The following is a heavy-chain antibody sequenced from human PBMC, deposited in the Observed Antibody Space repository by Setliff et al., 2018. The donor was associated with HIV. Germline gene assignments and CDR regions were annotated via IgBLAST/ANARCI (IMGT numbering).Heavy chain of an antibody. CDR2: MHHSGNT. CDR1: TYSISSVHS. CDR3: ARHRVITGSFDS. D-gene: IGHD3-10*01. Sequence: LSLTCDVSTYSISSVHSWGWIRQPPGKGLEWIGTMHHSGNTHYKPSLKSRVTMSVDTSKNQFSLKVNSVTAADTAVFYCARHRVITGSFDSWSQGTLVTVSS. J-gene: IGHJ4*02. V-gene: IGHV4-38-2*01.